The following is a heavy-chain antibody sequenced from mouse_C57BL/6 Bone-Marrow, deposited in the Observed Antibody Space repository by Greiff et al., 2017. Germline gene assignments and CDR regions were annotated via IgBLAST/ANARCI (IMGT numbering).Heavy chain of an antibody. CDR3: ASDCSSWGDWYFDV. V-gene: IGHV1-69*01. CDR2: IDPSDSYT. J-gene: IGHJ1*03. D-gene: IGHD1-1*01. CDR1: GYTFTSYW. Sequence: QVQLQQPGAELVMPGASVKLSCKASGYTFTSYWMHWVKQRPGQGLEWIGEIDPSDSYTNYNQKFKGKSTLTVDKSSSTDYMQLSSLTSEGSAVYYCASDCSSWGDWYFDVWGTGTTVTVSS.